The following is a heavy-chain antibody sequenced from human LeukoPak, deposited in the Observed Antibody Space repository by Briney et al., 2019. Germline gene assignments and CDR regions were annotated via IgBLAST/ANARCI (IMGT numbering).Heavy chain of an antibody. CDR3: AKALGQQLGYGMDV. CDR2: ISYDGSNK. CDR1: GFTFSSYG. J-gene: IGHJ6*02. D-gene: IGHD6-13*01. Sequence: GRSLRLSCAASGFTFSSYGMHWVRQAPGKGLEWVAVISYDGSNKYYADSVKGRFTISRDNSKNTLYLQMNSLRAEDTAVYYCAKALGQQLGYGMDVWGQGTTVTVSS. V-gene: IGHV3-30*18.